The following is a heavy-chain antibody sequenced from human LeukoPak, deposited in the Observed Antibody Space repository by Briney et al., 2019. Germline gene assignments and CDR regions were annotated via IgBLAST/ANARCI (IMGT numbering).Heavy chain of an antibody. CDR3: ARDSSGYFDY. D-gene: IGHD6-19*01. Sequence: GSLRLSCVASGFTFRTFPMHWVRQAPGKGLEWVAVISYDGSNKYYADSVKGRFTISRDNSKNTLYLQMNSLRAEDTAVYYCARDSSGYFDYWGQGTLVTVSS. V-gene: IGHV3-30-3*01. CDR1: GFTFRTFP. J-gene: IGHJ4*02. CDR2: ISYDGSNK.